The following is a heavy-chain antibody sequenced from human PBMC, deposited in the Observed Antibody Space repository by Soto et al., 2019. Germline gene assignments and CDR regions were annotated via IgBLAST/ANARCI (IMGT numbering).Heavy chain of an antibody. V-gene: IGHV3-48*02. Sequence: PGGSLRLSCAASGFTFSSYSMNWVRQAPGKGLEWVAYISSSSSTIYYADSVKGRFTISRDNAKNSLYLQMNSLRDEDTAVYYCASWRNYEEVFDYWGQGTLVTVSS. CDR1: GFTFSSYS. D-gene: IGHD1-7*01. CDR2: ISSSSSTI. J-gene: IGHJ4*02. CDR3: ASWRNYEEVFDY.